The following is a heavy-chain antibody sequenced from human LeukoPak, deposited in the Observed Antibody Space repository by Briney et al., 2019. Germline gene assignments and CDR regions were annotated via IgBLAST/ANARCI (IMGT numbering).Heavy chain of an antibody. D-gene: IGHD1-26*01. CDR1: GFTFSSYA. CDR3: AEPQIKGELVFFLDY. CDR2: ISGSGGST. Sequence: GGSLRLSCAASGFTFSSYAMSWVRQAPGKGLEWVSAISGSGGSTYYADSVKGRFTISRDNSKNTLYLQMNSLRAEDTAVYYCAEPQIKGELVFFLDYWGQGTLVTVSS. V-gene: IGHV3-23*01. J-gene: IGHJ4*02.